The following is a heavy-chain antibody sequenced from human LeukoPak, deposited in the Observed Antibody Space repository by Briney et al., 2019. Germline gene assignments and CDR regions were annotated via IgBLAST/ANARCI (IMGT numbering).Heavy chain of an antibody. CDR3: AREGIAVAGNGDFDC. J-gene: IGHJ4*02. V-gene: IGHV1-2*02. Sequence: ASVKVSCKASGYTFTGYYMHWVRQAPGQGLEWMGWINPNSGGTNYAQKFQGRVTMTRDTSISTAYMELSRLRSDDTAVYYCAREGIAVAGNGDFDCWGQGTLVTVSS. CDR2: INPNSGGT. CDR1: GYTFTGYY. D-gene: IGHD6-19*01.